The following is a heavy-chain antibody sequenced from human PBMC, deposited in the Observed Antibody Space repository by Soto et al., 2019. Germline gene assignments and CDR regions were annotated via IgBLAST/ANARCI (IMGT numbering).Heavy chain of an antibody. V-gene: IGHV4-61*01. Sequence: PXETLSLPCTVACDSVSTGSYSWTWIRQPPGKVLEWLVYVSNSGSTKHNPSLEGRISISLNTSKNQFSLTLTSVTAADTATYYCARELGGATTHNLRYYKAKDVWGHGTAVTVSS. CDR1: CDSVSTGSYS. D-gene: IGHD1-26*01. CDR2: VSNSGST. J-gene: IGHJ6*02. CDR3: ARELGGATTHNLRYYKAKDV.